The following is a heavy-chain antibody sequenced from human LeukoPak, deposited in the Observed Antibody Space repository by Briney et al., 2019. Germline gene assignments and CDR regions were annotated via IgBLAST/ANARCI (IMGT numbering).Heavy chain of an antibody. D-gene: IGHD6-19*01. CDR1: GYTFTSYG. V-gene: IGHV1-18*01. J-gene: IGHJ5*02. CDR3: ARVYSSGWPAGSWFDP. Sequence: ASVKVSFKGSGYTFTSYGISWVRQAPGQGVEWMGWISAYNGNTNYAQKLQGRVTMTTDTSTSTAYMELRSLRSDDTAVYYCARVYSSGWPAGSWFDPWGQGTLVTVSS. CDR2: ISAYNGNT.